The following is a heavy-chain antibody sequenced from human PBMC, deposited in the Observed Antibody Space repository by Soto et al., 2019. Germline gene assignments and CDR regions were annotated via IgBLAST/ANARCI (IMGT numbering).Heavy chain of an antibody. CDR2: ISGSGGST. CDR1: GFTFSSYA. D-gene: IGHD5-12*01. V-gene: IGHV3-23*01. Sequence: GGSLRLSCAASGFTFSSYAMSWVRQAPGKGLEWVSAISGSGGSTYYADSVKGRFTISRDNSKNTLYLQMNSLRAEDTAVDYCAKDDSGADSGYEPYFDYWGQGTLVTVSS. J-gene: IGHJ4*02. CDR3: AKDDSGADSGYEPYFDY.